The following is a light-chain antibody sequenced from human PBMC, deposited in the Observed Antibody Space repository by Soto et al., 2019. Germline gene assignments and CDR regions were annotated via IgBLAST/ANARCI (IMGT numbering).Light chain of an antibody. CDR3: HQYNSWPPGT. V-gene: IGKV3-15*01. CDR2: DAS. Sequence: EIVLTQSLAILSVSPGERATLSCRASQSISRSLAWYQQKPGQAPRLLISDASTRATGIPARFSGSGSGTEFTLTISSLQSEDFALYYCHQYNSWPPGTFGQGTKVEIK. J-gene: IGKJ2*01. CDR1: QSISRS.